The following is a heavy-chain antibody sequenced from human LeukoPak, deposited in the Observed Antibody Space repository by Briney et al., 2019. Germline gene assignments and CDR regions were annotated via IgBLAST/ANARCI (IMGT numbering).Heavy chain of an antibody. J-gene: IGHJ6*03. D-gene: IGHD2-2*01. CDR3: ARVGSTRYYYMDV. CDR1: GFTFSSYS. CDR2: ISSSSIYI. Sequence: AGGSLRLSCAASGFTFSSYSMNWVRQAPGKGLEWVSPISSSSIYIYYADSVKGRFTIFRDNAKNSLYLQMNSLRAEDTAVYYCARVGSTRYYYMDVWGKGDTVTVSS. V-gene: IGHV3-21*01.